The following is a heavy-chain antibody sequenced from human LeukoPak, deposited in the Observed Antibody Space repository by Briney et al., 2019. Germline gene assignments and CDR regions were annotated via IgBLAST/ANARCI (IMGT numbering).Heavy chain of an antibody. D-gene: IGHD2-8*01. V-gene: IGHV1-18*01. J-gene: IGHJ4*02. CDR3: ARDLNGDS. Sequence: GASVKVSCKTSGYVFSNYAITWVRQAPGQGLEGMGWISGYNGKTNYAQNFEGRVTMTTDTSTSTVNMEPKSPISHATAAYYCARDLNGDSWGAGTLVTASP. CDR2: ISGYNGKT. CDR1: GYVFSNYA.